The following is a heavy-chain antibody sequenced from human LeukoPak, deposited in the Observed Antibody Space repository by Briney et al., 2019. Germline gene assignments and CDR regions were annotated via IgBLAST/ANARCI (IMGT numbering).Heavy chain of an antibody. D-gene: IGHD3-22*01. Sequence: PSETLSLTCNVSGGSISGYYWSWIRQPPGKGLEYMGSIYYSGSTDYNPSLKSRITISVDTSKNQFSLKLSSVTAADTAVYYCARHYYDTSGYYYFDYWGQGTLVTVSS. CDR3: ARHYYDTSGYYYFDY. J-gene: IGHJ4*02. CDR1: GGSISGYY. CDR2: IYYSGST. V-gene: IGHV4-59*08.